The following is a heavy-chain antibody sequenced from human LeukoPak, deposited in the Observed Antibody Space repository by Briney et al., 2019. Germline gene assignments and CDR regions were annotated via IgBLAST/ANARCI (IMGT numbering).Heavy chain of an antibody. D-gene: IGHD3-10*01. Sequence: ASVKVSCKASGYTFTNYGISWVRQAPGQGLEWMGWISAYNGNTNYAQKLQGRVTMTTDTSTSTAYMELRSLRSDDTAVYYCVRVEVSGGSVHWGQGTLVTVSS. CDR3: VRVEVSGGSVH. CDR2: ISAYNGNT. CDR1: GYTFTNYG. J-gene: IGHJ4*02. V-gene: IGHV1-18*01.